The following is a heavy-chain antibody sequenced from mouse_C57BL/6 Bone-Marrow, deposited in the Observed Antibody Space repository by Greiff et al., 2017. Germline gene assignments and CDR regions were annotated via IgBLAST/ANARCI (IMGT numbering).Heavy chain of an antibody. CDR1: GFNIKNTY. CDR2: IDPANGNT. CDR3: ARYYYVSSKYYFDY. J-gene: IGHJ2*01. D-gene: IGHD1-1*01. V-gene: IGHV14-3*01. Sequence: EVQLQQSVAELVRPGASVKLSCTASGFNIKNTYMPWVKQRPEQGLEWIGRIDPANGNTKYAPNFTGKATITADTSSNTAYLQLSSLTSEDTAIYYWARYYYVSSKYYFDYWGQGTTLTVSS.